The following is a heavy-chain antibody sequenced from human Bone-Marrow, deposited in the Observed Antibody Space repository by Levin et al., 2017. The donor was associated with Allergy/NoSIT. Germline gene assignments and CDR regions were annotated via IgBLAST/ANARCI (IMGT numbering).Heavy chain of an antibody. J-gene: IGHJ4*02. V-gene: IGHV3-7*01. CDR2: IKQDGSEK. Sequence: PGGSLRLSCAASGFTFSSYWMSWVRQAPGKGLEWVANIKQDGSEKYYVDSVKGRFTISRDNAKNSLYLQMNSLRAEDTAVYYCAGGWGAVAGTLFDYWGQGTLVTVSS. CDR3: AGGWGAVAGTLFDY. CDR1: GFTFSSYW. D-gene: IGHD6-19*01.